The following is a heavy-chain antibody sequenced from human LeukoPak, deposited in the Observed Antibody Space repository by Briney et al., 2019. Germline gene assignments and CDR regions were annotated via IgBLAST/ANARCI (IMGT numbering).Heavy chain of an antibody. V-gene: IGHV4-59*01. CDR1: GXSISSYY. D-gene: IGHD6-13*01. Sequence: PSETLSLTCTVSGXSISSYYWSWIRQPPGKGLEWIGYIYYSGSTNYNPSLKSRVTISVDTSKNQFSLKLSSVTAADTAVYYCARAAGPLAAPDFWGQGTPVTVSS. J-gene: IGHJ4*02. CDR3: ARAAGPLAAPDF. CDR2: IYYSGST.